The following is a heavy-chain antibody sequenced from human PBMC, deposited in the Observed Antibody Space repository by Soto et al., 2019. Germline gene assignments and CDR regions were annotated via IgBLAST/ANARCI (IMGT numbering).Heavy chain of an antibody. Sequence: SETLSLTCAVSGGSISSGGYSWSWIRQPPGKGLEWIGYIYHSGSTYYNPSLKSRVTISVDRSKNQFSLKLSSVTAAETAVYYCGRVPDYWGQGTLVTVSS. V-gene: IGHV4-30-2*01. CDR3: GRVPDY. CDR2: IYHSGST. CDR1: GGSISSGGYS. J-gene: IGHJ4*01.